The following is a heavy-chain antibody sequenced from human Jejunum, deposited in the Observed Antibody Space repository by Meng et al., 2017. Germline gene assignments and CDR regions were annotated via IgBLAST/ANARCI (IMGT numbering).Heavy chain of an antibody. J-gene: IGHJ4*02. V-gene: IGHV4-30-4*01. Sequence: QVKLQQSGPGLVKPSQTLSLTCTVSGGSITSNDYYCSWIRQPPGKGLEWIGFIQYSGTTYYSPSLKSRVTISTDTSQKQCSLEVSSVTAADSAVYYCARGNYFSSHDYWGQGTLVTVSS. D-gene: IGHD4-11*01. CDR3: ARGNYFSSHDY. CDR1: GGSITSNDYY. CDR2: IQYSGTT.